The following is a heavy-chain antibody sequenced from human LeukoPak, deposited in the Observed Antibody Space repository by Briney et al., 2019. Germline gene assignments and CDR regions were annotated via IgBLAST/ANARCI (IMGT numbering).Heavy chain of an antibody. J-gene: IGHJ4*02. V-gene: IGHV1-2*02. D-gene: IGHD2-21*02. CDR1: GYSFTGYY. Sequence: GASVKVSCKASGYSFTGYYMHWVRQAPGQGLEWMGWINPNSGDTKYAQKFQGRVTMTRDTSISTAYMELSRLRSDDTAVYYCARFFCGGDCYSDYWGQGTLVTVSS. CDR3: ARFFCGGDCYSDY. CDR2: INPNSGDT.